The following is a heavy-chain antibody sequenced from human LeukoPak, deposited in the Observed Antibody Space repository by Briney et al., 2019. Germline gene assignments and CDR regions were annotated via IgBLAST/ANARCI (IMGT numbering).Heavy chain of an antibody. J-gene: IGHJ3*02. CDR3: ATPLGATKGGDAFDI. D-gene: IGHD1-26*01. CDR1: GGSISSSSYY. Sequence: SETLSLTCTVSGGSISSSSYYWGWIRQPPGKGLEWIGSIYYSGSTYYNPSLKSRVTISVDTSKNQFSLKLSSVTAADTAVYYCATPLGATKGGDAFDIWGQGTMVTVSS. CDR2: IYYSGST. V-gene: IGHV4-39*01.